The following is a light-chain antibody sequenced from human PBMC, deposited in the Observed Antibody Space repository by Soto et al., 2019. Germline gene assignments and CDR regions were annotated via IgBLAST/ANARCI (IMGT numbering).Light chain of an antibody. J-gene: IGKJ2*01. CDR2: DAS. Sequence: DSQMNQSPSTLYASVGDRVTITCRARQSISSWLAWYQQKPGKAPKLLIDDASSLESGVTSRFSGSGSGTEFTLTISSLQPDDFATYYCQQYNSYTYTFGQGTKLAIK. CDR3: QQYNSYTYT. CDR1: QSISSW. V-gene: IGKV1-5*01.